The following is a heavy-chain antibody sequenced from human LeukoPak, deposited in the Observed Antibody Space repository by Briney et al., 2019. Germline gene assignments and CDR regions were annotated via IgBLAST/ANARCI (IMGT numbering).Heavy chain of an antibody. J-gene: IGHJ6*03. CDR1: GDSVSSNSAA. D-gene: IGHD1-1*01. CDR3: ARAVQLERPPPLIGYYYMDV. Sequence: SQTLSLTCAISGDSVSSNSAAWNWIRQSPSRGLEWLGRTYYRSKWYNDYAVSVKSRITINPDTSKNQFSLKLNSVTAADTAVYYCARAVQLERPPPLIGYYYMDVWGKGTTVTVSS. CDR2: TYYRSKWYN. V-gene: IGHV6-1*01.